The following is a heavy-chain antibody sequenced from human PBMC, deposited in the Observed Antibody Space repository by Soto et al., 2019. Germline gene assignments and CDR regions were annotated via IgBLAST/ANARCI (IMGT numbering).Heavy chain of an antibody. J-gene: IGHJ4*02. CDR3: ARWYYDFWSGYCFFDY. Sequence: SETLSLTCTVSGGSISSSSYCWGWIRQPPGKGLEWIGSIYYSGSTYYNPSLKSRVTISVDTSKNQFSLKLSSVTAADTAVYYCARWYYDFWSGYCFFDYWGQGTLVTVSS. V-gene: IGHV4-39*01. CDR1: GGSISSSSYC. D-gene: IGHD3-3*01. CDR2: IYYSGST.